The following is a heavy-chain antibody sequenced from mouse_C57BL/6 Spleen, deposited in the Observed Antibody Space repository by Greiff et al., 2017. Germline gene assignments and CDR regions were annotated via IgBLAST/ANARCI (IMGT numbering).Heavy chain of an antibody. V-gene: IGHV5-6*01. CDR3: ARFYSNYDFDY. D-gene: IGHD2-5*01. CDR1: GFTFSSYG. Sequence: EVQGVESGGDLVKPGGSLKLSCAASGFTFSSYGMSWVRQTPDKRLEWVATISSGGSYTYYPDSVKGRFTISRDNAKNTLYLQMSSLKSEDTAMYYCARFYSNYDFDYWGQGTTLTVSS. CDR2: ISSGGSYT. J-gene: IGHJ2*01.